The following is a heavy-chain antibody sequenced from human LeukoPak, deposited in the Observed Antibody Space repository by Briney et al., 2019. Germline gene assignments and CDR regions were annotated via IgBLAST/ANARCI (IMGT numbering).Heavy chain of an antibody. D-gene: IGHD3-22*01. CDR1: GYTFTGYY. CDR3: ARERRDYYDSSGYYYRGYWYFDL. V-gene: IGHV1-2*02. CDR2: INPNSGGT. Sequence: ASVKVSCKASGYTFTGYYMHWVRQAPGQALEWMGWINPNSGGTNYAQKSQGRVTMTRDTSISTAYMELSRLRSDDTAVYYCARERRDYYDSSGYYYRGYWYFDLWGRGTLVTVSS. J-gene: IGHJ2*01.